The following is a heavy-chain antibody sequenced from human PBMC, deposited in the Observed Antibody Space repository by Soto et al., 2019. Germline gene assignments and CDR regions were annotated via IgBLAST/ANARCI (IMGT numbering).Heavy chain of an antibody. J-gene: IGHJ5*02. Sequence: SVKVSCKASGGTFSSYAISWVRQTTGQGLEWMGGIIPIFGTANYAQKFQGRVTITADESTSTAYMELSSLRSEDTAVYYCARESYSSGTTQNSNWFDPWGQGTLVTVSS. D-gene: IGHD6-19*01. CDR2: IIPIFGTA. CDR3: ARESYSSGTTQNSNWFDP. V-gene: IGHV1-69*13. CDR1: GGTFSSYA.